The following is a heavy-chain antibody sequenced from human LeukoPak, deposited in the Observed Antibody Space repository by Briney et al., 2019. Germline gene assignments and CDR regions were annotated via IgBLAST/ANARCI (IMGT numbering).Heavy chain of an antibody. CDR3: ARFQWELSDTFDY. D-gene: IGHD1-26*01. CDR1: GFTFSSYA. J-gene: IGHJ4*02. V-gene: IGHV3-30-3*01. CDR2: ISYDGSNK. Sequence: PGRSLRLSCAASGFTFSSYAMHWVRQAPGKGLEWVAVISYDGSNKYYADSVKGRFTISRDNSENTLYLQMNSLRAEDTAVYYCARFQWELSDTFDYWGQGTLVTVSS.